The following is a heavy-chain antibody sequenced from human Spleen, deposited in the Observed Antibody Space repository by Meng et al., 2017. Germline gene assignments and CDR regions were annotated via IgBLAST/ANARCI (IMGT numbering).Heavy chain of an antibody. Sequence: GESLKIPCAASGFTFHSSEMNWVRQTPGKGLEWVSYISESGTHKYYADSVKGRFTSSRDNAKNSLSLQMNSLRAEDSAVYYCARESVEYGDYYLDYWGQGTLVTVSS. CDR2: ISESGTHK. CDR1: GFTFHSSE. D-gene: IGHD4-17*01. V-gene: IGHV3-48*03. J-gene: IGHJ4*02. CDR3: ARESVEYGDYYLDY.